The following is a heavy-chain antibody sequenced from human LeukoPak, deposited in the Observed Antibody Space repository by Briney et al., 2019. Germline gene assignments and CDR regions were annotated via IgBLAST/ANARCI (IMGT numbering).Heavy chain of an antibody. D-gene: IGHD3-10*02. CDR2: ISSSGSTI. CDR1: GFTFSSYA. J-gene: IGHJ6*04. Sequence: GGSLRLSCAASGFTFSSYAMSWVRQAPGKGLEWVSSISSSGSTIYYADSVKGRFTISRDNAKNSLYLQMNSLRAEDTAVYYCAELGITMIGGVWGKGTTVTISS. V-gene: IGHV3-48*03. CDR3: AELGITMIGGV.